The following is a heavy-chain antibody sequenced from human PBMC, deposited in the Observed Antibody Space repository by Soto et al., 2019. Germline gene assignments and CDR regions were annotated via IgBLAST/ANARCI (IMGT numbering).Heavy chain of an antibody. Sequence: QVQLVQSGAEVKKPGSSVKVSCKASGGTFSSYTISWVRQAPGQGLEWMGRIIPILGIANYAQKFQGRVTITADKSTSKAYMELSSLRSEDTAVYYCARGGYCSGGSCYVRSADYYYMDVWGKGTTVTVSS. V-gene: IGHV1-69*02. D-gene: IGHD2-15*01. CDR2: IIPILGIA. CDR1: GGTFSSYT. CDR3: ARGGYCSGGSCYVRSADYYYMDV. J-gene: IGHJ6*03.